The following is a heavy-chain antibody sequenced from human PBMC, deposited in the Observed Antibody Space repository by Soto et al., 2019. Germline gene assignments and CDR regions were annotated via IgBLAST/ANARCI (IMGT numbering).Heavy chain of an antibody. CDR1: GYTFTSYY. D-gene: IGHD3-9*01. CDR2: INPSGGST. CDR3: ARQNVRYFDLDY. V-gene: IGHV1-46*01. J-gene: IGHJ4*02. Sequence: QVQLVQSGAEVKKPGASVKVSCKASGYTFTSYYMHWVRQAPGQGLEWMGIINPSGGSTSYAQKFQGRVTMTRHTSTSTVYVELSSLRSEDTAVYYCARQNVRYFDLDYWGQGTLVTVSS.